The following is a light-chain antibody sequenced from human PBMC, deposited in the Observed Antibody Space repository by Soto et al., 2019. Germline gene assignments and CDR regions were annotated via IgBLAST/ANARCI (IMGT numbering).Light chain of an antibody. CDR2: DAS. J-gene: IGKJ4*01. CDR3: QQRSNWPLT. V-gene: IGKV3-11*01. CDR1: QCVSSY. Sequence: EIVLTQSPATLSLSPGERATLSCRASQCVSSYLAWYQQKPGQAPRLLIYDASNRATGIQARFSGSGSGTDFTLTISSLEPEDFAVYYCQQRSNWPLTFGGGTKVEIK.